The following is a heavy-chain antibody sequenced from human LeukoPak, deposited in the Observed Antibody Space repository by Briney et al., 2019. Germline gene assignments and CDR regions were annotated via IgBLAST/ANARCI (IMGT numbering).Heavy chain of an antibody. CDR1: GGSFSGYY. CDR2: INHSGST. J-gene: IGHJ4*02. V-gene: IGHV4-34*01. Sequence: SETLSLTCAVYGGSFSGYYWSWIRQPPGKGLEWIGEINHSGSTYYNPSLKSRVTISVDTSKNQFSLKLSSVTAADTAVYYCATRWTGPKDYWGQGTLVTVSS. D-gene: IGHD3/OR15-3a*01. CDR3: ATRWTGPKDY.